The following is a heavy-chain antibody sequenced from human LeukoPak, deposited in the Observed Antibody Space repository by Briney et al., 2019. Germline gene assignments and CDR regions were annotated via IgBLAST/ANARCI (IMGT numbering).Heavy chain of an antibody. CDR1: GDSVSSNSAA. J-gene: IGHJ3*02. Sequence: QTLSLTCAISGDSVSSNSAAWNWIRQSPARGLEWLGRTYYRSKWYNDYAVSVKSRITINPDTSNNQFSLQLNSVTPEDTAVYYCAASTTRITMKVDIWGQGTMVTVSS. CDR2: TYYRSKWYN. CDR3: AASTTRITMKVDI. D-gene: IGHD3-22*01. V-gene: IGHV6-1*01.